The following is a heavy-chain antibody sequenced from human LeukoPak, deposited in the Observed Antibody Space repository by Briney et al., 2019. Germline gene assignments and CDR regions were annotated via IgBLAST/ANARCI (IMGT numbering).Heavy chain of an antibody. CDR3: ARRDGYDTFFI. V-gene: IGHV1-2*02. CDR2: IDPNSGDS. Sequence: ASVKVSCTASGYIFTSYFMHWVRQAPGQGLEWMGWIDPNSGDSTSAQRFQGRVTMTRDTSISTAYMALSRLRSHGTTVYSCARRDGYDTFFIWGQGTMDIASS. D-gene: IGHD5-24*01. J-gene: IGHJ3*02. CDR1: GYIFTSYF.